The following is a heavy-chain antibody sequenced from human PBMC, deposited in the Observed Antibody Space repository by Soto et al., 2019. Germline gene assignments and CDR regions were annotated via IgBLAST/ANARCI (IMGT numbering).Heavy chain of an antibody. Sequence: QLQLQESGSGLVEPSQTLYLTCAVSGGSISSGGYSGSWIRQPPGKGLEWIGYIYHSGSTYNNPSLKRRVTISVNRPKNQFSLKLSSVTAADTAVYYCARVPGPWGQGTLVTVSS. J-gene: IGHJ5*02. CDR2: IYHSGST. CDR3: ARVPGP. CDR1: GGSISSGGYS. V-gene: IGHV4-30-2*01.